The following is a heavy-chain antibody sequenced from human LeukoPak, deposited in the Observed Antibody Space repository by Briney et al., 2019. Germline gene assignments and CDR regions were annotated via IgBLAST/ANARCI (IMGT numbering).Heavy chain of an antibody. D-gene: IGHD6-13*01. J-gene: IGHJ4*02. CDR2: IKHDGSEK. V-gene: IGHV3-7*01. CDR1: GFTFSSYW. Sequence: PGGSLRLSCAASGFTFSSYWMSWARQAPGKGLEWVANIKHDGSEKYYVDSVKGRFTISRDNAKSSLCLQMNSLRAEDTAVYYCARRIAAAVSVYFDYWGQGTLVTVSS. CDR3: ARRIAAAVSVYFDY.